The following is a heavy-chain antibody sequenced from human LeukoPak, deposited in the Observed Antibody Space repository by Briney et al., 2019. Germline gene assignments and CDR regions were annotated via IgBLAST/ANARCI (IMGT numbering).Heavy chain of an antibody. Sequence: SETLSLTCTVSGGSISSGGYYWSRIRQHPGKGLEWIGYIYYSGSTNYNPSLKSRVIISVDTSKNQFSLKLSSVTAADTAVYYCARSDSSSWAARYYYGMDVWGQGTTVTVSS. V-gene: IGHV4-61*08. D-gene: IGHD6-13*01. J-gene: IGHJ6*02. CDR2: IYYSGST. CDR1: GGSISSGGYY. CDR3: ARSDSSSWAARYYYGMDV.